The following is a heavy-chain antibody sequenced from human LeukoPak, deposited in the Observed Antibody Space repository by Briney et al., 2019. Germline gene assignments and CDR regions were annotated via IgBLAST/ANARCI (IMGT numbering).Heavy chain of an antibody. J-gene: IGHJ6*02. D-gene: IGHD3-16*02. CDR2: ISSNGGST. CDR3: VKDTMITFGGVIAKGDYCYGMDV. V-gene: IGHV3-64*05. Sequence: GGSLRLSCLASGFTFSSYGLHWVRQAPGKGLENVSAISSNGGSTYYADSVKDRFTISRDNSKNTLYFQMSSLRAEDTAVYYCVKDTMITFGGVIAKGDYCYGMDVWGQGTTVTVSS. CDR1: GFTFSSYG.